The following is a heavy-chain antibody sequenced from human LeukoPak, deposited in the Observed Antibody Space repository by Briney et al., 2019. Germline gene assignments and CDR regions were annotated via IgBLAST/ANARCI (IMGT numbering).Heavy chain of an antibody. CDR2: ISDDGMKE. CDR3: AKDSKTYSFDY. J-gene: IGHJ4*02. V-gene: IGHV3-30*18. D-gene: IGHD4-11*01. Sequence: QPGGSLRLSCGASGFTFRTYGMHWVRQAPGKGLEWVAMISDDGMKESHADSVKGRFTISRDNSKNTVYLQMISPRAEDTAVYYCAKDSKTYSFDYWGQGTLVTVSS. CDR1: GFTFRTYG.